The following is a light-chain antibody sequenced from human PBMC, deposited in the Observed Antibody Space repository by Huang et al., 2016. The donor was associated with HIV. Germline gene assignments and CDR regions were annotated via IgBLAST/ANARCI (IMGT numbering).Light chain of an antibody. Sequence: DIQMTQSPSSLSASVGDRVTITCRASQGISNDLAWYQQKPGKVPKGLIYAASTLQSGVPSRFSVGGSGTAFTLTISSLQPEDVASYYCQNYKSAPWTFGQGTKVEIK. CDR2: AAS. CDR3: QNYKSAPWT. CDR1: QGISND. J-gene: IGKJ1*01. V-gene: IGKV1-27*01.